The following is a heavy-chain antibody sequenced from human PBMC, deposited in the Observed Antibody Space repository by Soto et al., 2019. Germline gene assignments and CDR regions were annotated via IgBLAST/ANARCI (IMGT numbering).Heavy chain of an antibody. Sequence: GGSLRLSCVASGFTFSSYAMSWVRQAPGKGLEWVSSISASGGSTYYADSVKGRFTISRDNSKNTLYLQMNSLRAEDTALYYCAKRGYTYGSGMDVWGQGTTVTVSS. CDR1: GFTFSSYA. CDR2: ISASGGST. J-gene: IGHJ6*02. V-gene: IGHV3-23*01. D-gene: IGHD5-18*01. CDR3: AKRGYTYGSGMDV.